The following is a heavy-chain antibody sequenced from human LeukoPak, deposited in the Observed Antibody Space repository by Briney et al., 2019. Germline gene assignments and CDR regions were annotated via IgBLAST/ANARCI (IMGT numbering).Heavy chain of an antibody. CDR3: ARRRGSYREYYFDY. D-gene: IGHD1-26*01. V-gene: IGHV4-39*01. J-gene: IGHJ4*02. Sequence: NPSETLSLTCTVSGGSISSSTYYWGWIRQPPGKGLEWIGNIYYSGSTYYNPSLKSRVTISVDTSKNQFSLKLSSVTAADTAVYYCARRRGSYREYYFDYWGQGTLVTVSS. CDR1: GGSISSSTYY. CDR2: IYYSGST.